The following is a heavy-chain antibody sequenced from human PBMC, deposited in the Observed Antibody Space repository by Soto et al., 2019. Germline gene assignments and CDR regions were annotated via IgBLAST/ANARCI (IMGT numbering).Heavy chain of an antibody. D-gene: IGHD3-3*01. CDR2: IRSNGFGGTT. V-gene: IGHV3-49*03. Sequence: GGSLRLSCSASGFTFGDYSISWFRQAPGKGLEWLSFIRSNGFGGTTNYAASVRGRFTISRDDSKSIDYLQMDSMKTEDTAVYYCTRNRKLTTFGLYYMDAWGKGTTVTVSS. CDR1: GFTFGDYS. J-gene: IGHJ6*03. CDR3: TRNRKLTTFGLYYMDA.